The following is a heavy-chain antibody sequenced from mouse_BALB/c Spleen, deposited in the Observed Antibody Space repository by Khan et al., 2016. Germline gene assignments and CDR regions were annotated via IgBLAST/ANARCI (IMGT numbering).Heavy chain of an antibody. Sequence: QVQLQQPGAELMKPGASVKISCKVTGYTVSSYWIEWVKQRPGHGLEWIGEILPGSGSTKYNEKFKDKATITADTSSNTVYMQLSSLTPEDSAVYYCARWYGMDPWGQGTSFTVSS. CDR2: ILPGSGST. J-gene: IGHJ4*01. CDR1: GYTVSSYW. V-gene: IGHV1-9*01. CDR3: ARWYGMDP.